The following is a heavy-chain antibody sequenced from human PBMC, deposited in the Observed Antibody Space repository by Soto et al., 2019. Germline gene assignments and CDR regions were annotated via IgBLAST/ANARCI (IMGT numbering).Heavy chain of an antibody. V-gene: IGHV3-48*01. CDR3: AREGSGLLGYCSGGSCPNLDYYYYMDV. J-gene: IGHJ6*03. CDR2: ISSSSSTI. CDR1: GFTFSSYS. Sequence: GGSLRLSCAASGFTFSSYSMNWVRQAPGKGLEWVSYISSSSSTIYYADSVKGRFTISRDNAKNSLYLQMNSLRAEDTAVYYCAREGSGLLGYCSGGSCPNLDYYYYMDVWGKGTTVTVSS. D-gene: IGHD2-15*01.